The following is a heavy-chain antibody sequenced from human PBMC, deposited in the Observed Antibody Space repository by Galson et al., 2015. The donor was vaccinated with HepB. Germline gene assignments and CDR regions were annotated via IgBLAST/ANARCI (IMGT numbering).Heavy chain of an antibody. V-gene: IGHV3-33*01. Sequence: SLRLSCAASGFTFSSYGMHWVRQAPGKGLEWVALIWYDGSNTYYADSMKGRFTISRDNSRNTLYLQMNSLRAEDTAFYFCARDAGYYDILTVSYYIDYWGQGTLVTVSS. CDR3: ARDAGYYDILTVSYYIDY. J-gene: IGHJ4*02. CDR2: IWYDGSNT. D-gene: IGHD3-9*01. CDR1: GFTFSSYG.